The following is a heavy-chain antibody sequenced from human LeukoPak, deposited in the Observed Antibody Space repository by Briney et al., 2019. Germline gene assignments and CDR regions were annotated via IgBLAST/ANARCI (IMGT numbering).Heavy chain of an antibody. Sequence: TLSLPCTVSGGSISSGRYYWSWIRPPAGKGLEWIGRIYTSGSTNYNPSLKSRVTISVDTSKNQFSLKLSSVTAADTAVYYCAGAVVTMIFDYWGQGTLVTVSS. J-gene: IGHJ4*02. CDR1: GGSISSGRYY. V-gene: IGHV4-61*02. CDR3: AGAVVTMIFDY. D-gene: IGHD4-23*01. CDR2: IYTSGST.